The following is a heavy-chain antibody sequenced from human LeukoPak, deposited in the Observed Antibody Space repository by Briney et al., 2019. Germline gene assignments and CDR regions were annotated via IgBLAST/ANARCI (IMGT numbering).Heavy chain of an antibody. CDR1: GFTFSSYT. V-gene: IGHV3-21*01. Sequence: GGSLRLSCAASGFTFSSYTMNWVRQAPGKGLEWVSSISSSSSYIYYADSVKGRFTISRDNAKNSLYLQMNSLRAEDTAVYYCATNYDSSGRLAAYYMDVWGKGTTVTVSS. CDR3: ATNYDSSGRLAAYYMDV. CDR2: ISSSSSYI. D-gene: IGHD3-22*01. J-gene: IGHJ6*03.